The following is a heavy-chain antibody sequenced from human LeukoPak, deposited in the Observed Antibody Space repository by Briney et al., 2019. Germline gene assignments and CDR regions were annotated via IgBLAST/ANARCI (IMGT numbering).Heavy chain of an antibody. V-gene: IGHV3-30-3*02. CDR3: AKNSWGSYGYGFVDY. Sequence: PGGSLRLSCAASGFTFSSYAMHWVRQAPGKGLEWVAVISYDGSNKYYADSVKGRFTISRDNSKNTLYLQMNSLGAEDTAVYYCAKNSWGSYGYGFVDYWGQGTLVTVSS. CDR2: ISYDGSNK. J-gene: IGHJ4*02. D-gene: IGHD5-18*01. CDR1: GFTFSSYA.